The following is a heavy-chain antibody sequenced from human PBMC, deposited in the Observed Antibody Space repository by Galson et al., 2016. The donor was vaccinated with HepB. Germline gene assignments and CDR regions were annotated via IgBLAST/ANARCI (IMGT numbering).Heavy chain of an antibody. J-gene: IGHJ3*02. CDR2: FAGRGSIT. CDR1: GFTFGSYA. D-gene: IGHD3-22*01. Sequence: SLRLSCAGSGFTFGSYAISWVRQVPGKGLEWVSSFAGRGSITYFADSLKGRFTMSRDNSKNTLYLQMNSLRAEDTAVYYCEKNYDSSSYTVGAFDIWGQGTMVTVSS. V-gene: IGHV3-23*01. CDR3: EKNYDSSSYTVGAFDI.